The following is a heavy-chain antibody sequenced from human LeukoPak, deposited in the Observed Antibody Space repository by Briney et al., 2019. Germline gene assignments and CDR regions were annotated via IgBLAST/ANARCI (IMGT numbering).Heavy chain of an antibody. V-gene: IGHV3-21*01. CDR2: ISSSSSYI. Sequence: GGSLRLSCAASGFTFSNYWMHWVRQAPGKGLEWVSSISSSSSYIYYADSVKGRFTISRDNAKNSLYLQMNSLRAEDTAVYYCARDRSSSSLFGYWGQGTLVTVSS. CDR3: ARDRSSSSLFGY. CDR1: GFTFSNYW. D-gene: IGHD6-13*01. J-gene: IGHJ4*02.